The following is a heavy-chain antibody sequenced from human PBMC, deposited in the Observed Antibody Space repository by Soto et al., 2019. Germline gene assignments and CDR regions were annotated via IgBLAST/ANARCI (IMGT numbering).Heavy chain of an antibody. D-gene: IGHD3-22*01. J-gene: IGHJ4*02. CDR2: IIPIFGTA. V-gene: IGHV1-69*01. Sequence: QVPLVQSGAEVKKPGSSVKVSCKASGGTFSSYAISWVRQAPGQGLEWMGGIIPIFGTANYAQKFQGRVTITADESTSTAYMELSSLRSEDTAVYYCAREHRYYYDSSGYSPYFDYWGQGTLVTVSS. CDR3: AREHRYYYDSSGYSPYFDY. CDR1: GGTFSSYA.